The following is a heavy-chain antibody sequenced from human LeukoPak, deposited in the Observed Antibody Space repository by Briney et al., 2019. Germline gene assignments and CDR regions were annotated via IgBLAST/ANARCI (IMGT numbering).Heavy chain of an antibody. CDR3: AKARIAAAGGGVDY. Sequence: PGGSLRLSCAASGFTFCSYCMSWVREAPGKGLELVSAISGSGGSTYYADSVKGRFTISRDNSKNTLYLQMNSLRAEDTAVYYCAKARIAAAGGGVDYWGQGTLVTVSS. CDR1: GFTFCSYC. D-gene: IGHD6-13*01. V-gene: IGHV3-23*01. CDR2: ISGSGGST. J-gene: IGHJ4*02.